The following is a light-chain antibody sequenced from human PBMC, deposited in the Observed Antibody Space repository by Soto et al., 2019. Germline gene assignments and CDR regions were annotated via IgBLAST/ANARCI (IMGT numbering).Light chain of an antibody. V-gene: IGKV3-15*01. CDR1: QSVRSN. CDR3: QQYNNWPG. Sequence: EIVMTQSPATRSVSPGERAPFSCRASQSVRSNLAGYKEKPGQDPRPPTEGASTRATGIPAMFSGSGSGTEFTLTISCLQSEDFAVYYCQQYNNWPGFGPGTKVDIK. J-gene: IGKJ3*01. CDR2: GAS.